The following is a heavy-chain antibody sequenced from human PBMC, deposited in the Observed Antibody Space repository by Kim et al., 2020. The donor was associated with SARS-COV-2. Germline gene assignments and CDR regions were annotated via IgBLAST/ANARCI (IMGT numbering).Heavy chain of an antibody. V-gene: IGHV3-23*01. CDR2: ISGSGGST. D-gene: IGHD2-2*01. Sequence: GGSLRLSCAASGFTFSSYAMSWVRQAPGKGLEWVSAISGSGGSTYYADSVKGRFTISRDNSKNTLYLQMNSLRAEDTAVYYCARNRVVPAAMRIVLGGDGGYYFDYWGQGTLVTVSS. J-gene: IGHJ4*02. CDR3: ARNRVVPAAMRIVLGGDGGYYFDY. CDR1: GFTFSSYA.